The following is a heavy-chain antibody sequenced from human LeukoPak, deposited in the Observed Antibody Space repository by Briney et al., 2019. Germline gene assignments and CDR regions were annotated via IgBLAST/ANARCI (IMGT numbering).Heavy chain of an antibody. CDR1: GGTFSSYA. CDR3: ARVRYAEPYFDY. J-gene: IGHJ4*02. V-gene: IGHV1-69*13. Sequence: SVKVSCKASGGTFSSYAISWVRQAPGQGLEWMGGIIPIFGTANYAQKFQGRVTITADESTSTAYMELSSLRSEDTAVYYCARVRYAEPYFDYWGQGTLVTVSS. CDR2: IIPIFGTA. D-gene: IGHD2-8*01.